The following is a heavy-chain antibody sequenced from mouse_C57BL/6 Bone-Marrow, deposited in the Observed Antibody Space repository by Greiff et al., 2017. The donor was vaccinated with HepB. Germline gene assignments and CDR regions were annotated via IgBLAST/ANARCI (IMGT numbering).Heavy chain of an antibody. CDR1: GYTFTNYW. Sequence: QVQLQQSGAELVRPGTSVKMSCKASGYTFTNYWIGWAKQRPGHGLEWIGDIYPGGGYTNYNEKFKGKATLTADKSSSTAYMQFSSLTSEDSAIYYCARSYYYGSSRYYAMDYWGQGTSVTVSS. V-gene: IGHV1-63*01. CDR2: IYPGGGYT. CDR3: ARSYYYGSSRYYAMDY. D-gene: IGHD1-1*01. J-gene: IGHJ4*01.